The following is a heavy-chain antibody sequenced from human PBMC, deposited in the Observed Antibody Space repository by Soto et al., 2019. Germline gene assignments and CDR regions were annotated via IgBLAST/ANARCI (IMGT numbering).Heavy chain of an antibody. V-gene: IGHV4-34*01. J-gene: IGHJ6*02. CDR3: ARYKSNYYYGMDV. D-gene: IGHD1-20*01. Sequence: SETLSLTCAVYGGSFSGYYWCWIRQPPGKGLEWIGEINHSGSTNYNPSLKSRVTISVDTSKNQFSLKLSSVTAADTAVYYCARYKSNYYYGMDVWGQGTTVTVS. CDR2: INHSGST. CDR1: GGSFSGYY.